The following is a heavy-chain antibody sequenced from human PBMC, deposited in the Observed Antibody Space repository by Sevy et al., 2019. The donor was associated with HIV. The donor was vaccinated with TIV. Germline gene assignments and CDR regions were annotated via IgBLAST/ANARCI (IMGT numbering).Heavy chain of an antibody. J-gene: IGHJ3*02. CDR2: ISGSTNAI. CDR3: ARVGLAASGGGFGAFDM. V-gene: IGHV3-11*01. Sequence: GGSLRLSCAASGFSFSDYYMTWIRQAPGKGLEWDSYISGSTNAIFYADSVKGRFIISRDNTKKSLYLRMNTLRAEDTAVYYCARVGLAASGGGFGAFDMWGQGTMVTVSS. D-gene: IGHD6-13*01. CDR1: GFSFSDYY.